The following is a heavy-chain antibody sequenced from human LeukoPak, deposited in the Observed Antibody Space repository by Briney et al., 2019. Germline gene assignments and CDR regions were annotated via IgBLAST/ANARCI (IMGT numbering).Heavy chain of an antibody. CDR2: INHSGST. CDR1: GGSFSGYY. J-gene: IGHJ5*02. V-gene: IGHV4-34*01. CDR3: ARGLLGTRPFGP. D-gene: IGHD1-1*01. Sequence: SETLSLTCAVYGGSFSGYYWSWIRQPPGKGLEWIGEINHSGSTNYNPSLKSRVTISVDTSKNQFSLKLSSVTAADTAVYYCARGLLGTRPFGPWGQGTLVTVSS.